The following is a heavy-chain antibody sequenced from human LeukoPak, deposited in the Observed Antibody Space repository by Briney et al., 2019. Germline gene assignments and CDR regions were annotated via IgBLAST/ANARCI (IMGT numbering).Heavy chain of an antibody. J-gene: IGHJ4*02. Sequence: ASVKVSCKASGGTFSSYTISWVRQAPGQGLEWMGRIIPILGIANYVQKFQGRVTITADKSTSTAYMELSSLRSEDTAVYYCASSLGLEFPYYFDYWGQGTLVTVSS. CDR1: GGTFSSYT. CDR3: ASSLGLEFPYYFDY. CDR2: IIPILGIA. D-gene: IGHD3-16*02. V-gene: IGHV1-69*02.